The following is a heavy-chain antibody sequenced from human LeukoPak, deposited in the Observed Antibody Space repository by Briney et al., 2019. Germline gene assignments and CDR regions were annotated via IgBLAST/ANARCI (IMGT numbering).Heavy chain of an antibody. CDR2: IYYSGST. CDR3: ARAQYCSGGSCYLRWRLGALDY. CDR1: GGSISSYY. J-gene: IGHJ4*02. V-gene: IGHV4-59*01. Sequence: KPSETLSLTCTVSGGSISSYYWSWIRQPPGKGLEWIGYIYYSGSTNYNPSLKSRVTISVDTSKNQFSLKLSSVTAADTAVYYCARAQYCSGGSCYLRWRLGALDYWGQGTLVTVSS. D-gene: IGHD2-15*01.